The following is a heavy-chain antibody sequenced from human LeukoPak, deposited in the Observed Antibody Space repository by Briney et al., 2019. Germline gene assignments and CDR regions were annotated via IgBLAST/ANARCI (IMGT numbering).Heavy chain of an antibody. CDR2: INHSGST. CDR3: ARGRIASGAYYYYMDV. Sequence: SETLSLTCAVYGGSFSGYYWSWIRQPPGKGQEWIGEINHSGSTIYNPSFKSRVTISVDTSKNQVSLKLSSVTAADTAVYYCARGRIASGAYYYYMDVWGKGTTVTVSS. V-gene: IGHV4-34*01. CDR1: GGSFSGYY. D-gene: IGHD2-21*01. J-gene: IGHJ6*03.